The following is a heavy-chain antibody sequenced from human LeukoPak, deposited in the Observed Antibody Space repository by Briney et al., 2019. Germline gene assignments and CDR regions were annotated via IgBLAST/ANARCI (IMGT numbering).Heavy chain of an antibody. CDR2: INPNSGGT. J-gene: IGHJ5*02. V-gene: IGHV1-2*02. D-gene: IGHD3-22*01. Sequence: ASVKVSCKVSGYTFTGYYMHWVRQAPGQGLEWMGWINPNSGGTNYAQKFQGRVTMTRDTSISTAYMELSRLRSDDTAVYYCARDYYDSSGQRWFDPWGQGTLVTVSS. CDR1: GYTFTGYY. CDR3: ARDYYDSSGQRWFDP.